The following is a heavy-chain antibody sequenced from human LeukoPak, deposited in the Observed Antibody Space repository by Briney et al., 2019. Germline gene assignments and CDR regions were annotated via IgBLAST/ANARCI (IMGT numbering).Heavy chain of an antibody. Sequence: ASVKVSCKASGYTFTSYGISWVRQAPGQGLEWMGWISAYNGNTNYAQKLQGRVTMTTDTPTSTAYMELRSLRSDDTAVYYCARDRASSSTRSPFGYWGQGTLVTVSS. J-gene: IGHJ4*02. V-gene: IGHV1-18*01. CDR1: GYTFTSYG. D-gene: IGHD6-6*01. CDR2: ISAYNGNT. CDR3: ARDRASSSTRSPFGY.